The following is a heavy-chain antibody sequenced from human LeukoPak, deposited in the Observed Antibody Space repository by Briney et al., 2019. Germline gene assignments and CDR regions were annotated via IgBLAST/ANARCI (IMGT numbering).Heavy chain of an antibody. Sequence: SETLSLTCTVSGGSISTSNYYWGWIRQPPGKGLEWIGNIFYSGSTYYSPSVKSRVTISVDTSKNQFSLKLSSVTAADTAVYYCAKDPRGVGRWYYFDSWGQGTLVTVSS. J-gene: IGHJ4*02. D-gene: IGHD2-15*01. CDR3: AKDPRGVGRWYYFDS. CDR2: IFYSGST. V-gene: IGHV4-39*07. CDR1: GGSISTSNYY.